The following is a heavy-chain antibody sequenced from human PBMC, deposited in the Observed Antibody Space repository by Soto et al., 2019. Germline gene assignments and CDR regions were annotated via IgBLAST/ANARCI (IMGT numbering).Heavy chain of an antibody. CDR1: RFTFRTYG. Sequence: QVQLVESGGGVVQPERSLRLSCAASRFTFRTYGMHWVRQTPGKGREWVAVIWYDGSKKDYADSVKGRFTIFRDNSKNTLYLQMNSLRAEDTAVYYCARGTPYGSGRPYAFDIWGQGTMVTVSS. V-gene: IGHV3-33*01. D-gene: IGHD3-10*01. J-gene: IGHJ3*02. CDR3: ARGTPYGSGRPYAFDI. CDR2: IWYDGSKK.